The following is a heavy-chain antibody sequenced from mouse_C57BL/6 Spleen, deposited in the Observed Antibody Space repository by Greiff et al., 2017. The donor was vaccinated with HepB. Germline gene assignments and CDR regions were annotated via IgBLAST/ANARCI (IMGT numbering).Heavy chain of an antibody. V-gene: IGHV1-82*01. J-gene: IGHJ3*01. CDR1: GYAFSSSW. D-gene: IGHD1-1*01. CDR2: IYPGDGDT. Sequence: QVQLKQSGPELVKPGASVKISCKASGYAFSSSWMNWVKQRPGKGLEWIGRIYPGDGDTNYNGKFKGKATLTADKSSSTAYMQLSSLTSEDSAVYFCARSDYYGSSYVNWFAYWGQGTLVTVSA. CDR3: ARSDYYGSSYVNWFAY.